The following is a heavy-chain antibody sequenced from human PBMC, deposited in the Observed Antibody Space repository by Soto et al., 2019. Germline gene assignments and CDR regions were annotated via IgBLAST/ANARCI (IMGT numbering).Heavy chain of an antibody. J-gene: IGHJ4*02. D-gene: IGHD3-22*01. CDR2: IYPGDSDT. CDR1: GYSFTSYW. CDR3: ARMDYYDSSGDY. V-gene: IGHV5-51*01. Sequence: GESMKISCKGSGYSFTSYWSGWVREMPGKGLEWMGIIYPGDSDTRYSPSFQGQVTISADKSISTAYLQWSSLKASDTAMYYCARMDYYDSSGDYWGQGTLVTVSS.